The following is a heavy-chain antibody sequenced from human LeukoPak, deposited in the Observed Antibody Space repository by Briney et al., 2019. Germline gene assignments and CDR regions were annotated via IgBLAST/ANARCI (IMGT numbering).Heavy chain of an antibody. J-gene: IGHJ6*02. D-gene: IGHD2-15*01. CDR2: IYPGATDT. CDR3: ARDGISQSKGMDV. V-gene: IGHV5-51*01. CDR1: GYRFTSYW. Sequence: GESLKISCKGSGYRFTSYWIGWVRQMPGKGLEWMGIIYPGATDTRYSPSFQGQVTFSADKSITTAYLQWSGLKDSDTAMYYCARDGISQSKGMDVWGQGTTVTVSS.